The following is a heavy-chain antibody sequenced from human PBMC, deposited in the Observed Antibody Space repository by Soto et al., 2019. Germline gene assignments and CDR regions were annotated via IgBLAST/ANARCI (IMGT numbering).Heavy chain of an antibody. J-gene: IGHJ4*02. Sequence: QVQLVESGGGVVQPGRSLRPSCAASGFTFSSYGMHWVRQAPGKGLEWVAVIWYDGSNKYYADSVKGRFTISRDNSKNTLYLQMNSLRAEDTAVYYCARDWFHCSGGSCYSYFDYWGQGTLVTVSS. CDR2: IWYDGSNK. D-gene: IGHD2-15*01. V-gene: IGHV3-33*01. CDR1: GFTFSSYG. CDR3: ARDWFHCSGGSCYSYFDY.